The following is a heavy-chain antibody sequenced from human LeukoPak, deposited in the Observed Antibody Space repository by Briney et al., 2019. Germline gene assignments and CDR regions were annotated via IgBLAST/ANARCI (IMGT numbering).Heavy chain of an antibody. CDR1: GYTFTGYY. J-gene: IGHJ4*02. CDR3: ARDHAGGSYYFDY. V-gene: IGHV1-18*04. D-gene: IGHD3-10*01. CDR2: ISAANGHT. Sequence: GASVKVSCKASGYTFTGYYMHWVRQAPGQGLEWMEWISAANGHTSYALKLQGRVTMTTDTSTSTAYMELRSLRSDDTAVYYCARDHAGGSYYFDYWGQGTLVTVSS.